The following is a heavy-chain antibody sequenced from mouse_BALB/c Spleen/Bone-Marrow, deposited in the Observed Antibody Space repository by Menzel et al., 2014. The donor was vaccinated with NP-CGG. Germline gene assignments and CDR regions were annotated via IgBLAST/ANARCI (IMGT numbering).Heavy chain of an antibody. CDR3: TRQYGNYYAMDY. D-gene: IGHD2-10*02. CDR2: IYPPDSYT. Sequence: QVQLQQSGAELVRPGASVKVSCKASGYTFTSYWINWVKQRPGQGLEWIGNIYPPDSYTNYNQNFKDKATLTVDKSSSTAYIQLSSPTSEDSAVYYCTRQYGNYYAMDYWGQGTSVTVSS. V-gene: IGHV1-69*02. J-gene: IGHJ4*01. CDR1: GYTFTSYW.